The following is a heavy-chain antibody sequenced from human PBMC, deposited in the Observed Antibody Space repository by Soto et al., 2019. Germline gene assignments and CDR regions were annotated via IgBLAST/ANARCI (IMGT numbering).Heavy chain of an antibody. Sequence: ASVKVSCKASGYTFTSYGISWVRQAPGQGLEWMGIINPSGGSTSYAQKFQGRVTMTRDTSTSTVYMELSSLRSEDTAVYYCARGGEGRYNWNSNWFDPWGQGTLVTVSS. CDR3: ARGGEGRYNWNSNWFDP. D-gene: IGHD1-7*01. V-gene: IGHV1-46*01. J-gene: IGHJ5*02. CDR1: GYTFTSYG. CDR2: INPSGGST.